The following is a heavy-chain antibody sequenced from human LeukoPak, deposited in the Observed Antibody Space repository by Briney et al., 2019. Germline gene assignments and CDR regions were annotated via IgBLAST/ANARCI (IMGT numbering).Heavy chain of an antibody. D-gene: IGHD2-21*02. V-gene: IGHV4-39*07. CDR2: IYYSGST. J-gene: IGHJ5*02. Sequence: PSETLSLTCTVSGGSIGSSTYYWVWIRQPPGKGLEWIGSIYYSGSTYYNPSLKSRVTISVDTSKNQFSLKLSSVTAADTAVYYCARVYCGGDCYFAYNWFDPWGQGTLVTVSS. CDR3: ARVYCGGDCYFAYNWFDP. CDR1: GGSIGSSTYY.